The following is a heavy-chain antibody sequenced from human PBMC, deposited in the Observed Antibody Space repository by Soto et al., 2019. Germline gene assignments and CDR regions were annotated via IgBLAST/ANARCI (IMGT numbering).Heavy chain of an antibody. CDR2: ISAYNGNT. J-gene: IGHJ2*01. CDR3: ARVGSEVPAATPNTQWYFDL. V-gene: IGHV1-18*01. Sequence: ASVKVYFNASCYTYTSFGISWVRQEKEQGLEWMGWISAYNGNTNYAQKLQGRVTMTTDTSTSTAYMELRSLRSDDTAVYYCARVGSEVPAATPNTQWYFDLWGRGTLVTVSS. D-gene: IGHD2-2*01. CDR1: CYTYTSFG.